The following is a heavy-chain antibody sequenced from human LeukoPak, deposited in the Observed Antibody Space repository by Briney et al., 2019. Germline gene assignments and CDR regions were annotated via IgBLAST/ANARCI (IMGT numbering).Heavy chain of an antibody. CDR2: IYYSGST. CDR3: AREVAAAGTYDY. Sequence: SQTLSLTCTVSGGSISSGGYYWSWIRQHPGKGLEWIGYIYYSGSTYYNPSLKSRVTISVDTSKSQFSLKLSSVTAADTAVYYCAREVAAAGTYDYWGQGTLVTVSS. J-gene: IGHJ4*02. V-gene: IGHV4-31*03. D-gene: IGHD6-13*01. CDR1: GGSISSGGYY.